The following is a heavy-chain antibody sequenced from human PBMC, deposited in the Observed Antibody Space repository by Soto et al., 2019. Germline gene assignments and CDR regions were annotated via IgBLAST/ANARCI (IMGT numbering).Heavy chain of an antibody. CDR2: IKPSGGST. D-gene: IGHD2-15*01. J-gene: IGHJ6*02. CDR3: ARELVVAATRYYYYGMDV. V-gene: IGHV1-46*01. CDR1: GYTFTSYY. Sequence: ASVKVSCKASGYTFTSYYMHWVRQAPGQGLEWMGIIKPSGGSTSYAQKFQGRVTMTRDTSTSTVYMELSSLRSEDTAVYYCARELVVAATRYYYYGMDVWGQGTTVTVSS.